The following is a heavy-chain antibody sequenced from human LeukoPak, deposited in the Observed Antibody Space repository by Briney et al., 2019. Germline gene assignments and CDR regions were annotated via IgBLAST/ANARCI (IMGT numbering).Heavy chain of an antibody. D-gene: IGHD3-22*01. J-gene: IGHJ4*02. CDR3: ARHTQYYYDSSGPRGGPFDY. CDR1: GGSFSGYY. V-gene: IGHV4-34*01. Sequence: SETLSLTCAVYGGSFSGYYWSWIRQPPGKGLEWIGEINHSGSTNYNPSLKSRVTISVDTSKNQFSLKLSSVTAADTAVYYCARHTQYYYDSSGPRGGPFDYWGQGTLVTVSS. CDR2: INHSGST.